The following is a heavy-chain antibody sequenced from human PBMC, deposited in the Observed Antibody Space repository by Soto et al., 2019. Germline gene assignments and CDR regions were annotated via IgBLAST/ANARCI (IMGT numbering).Heavy chain of an antibody. CDR3: ARGEGMDV. V-gene: IGHV3-21*01. CDR1: GFTFSSYS. CDR2: ISGGSSFI. J-gene: IGHJ6*02. Sequence: EVQLVESGGGLVKPGGSLRLSCAASGFTFSSYSMNWVRQAPGKGLEWVSTISGGSSFIYYADSVKGRFTISRDNAKNALYLQMTTLSAEDTAVYDCARGEGMDVWGQGPTVTVSS.